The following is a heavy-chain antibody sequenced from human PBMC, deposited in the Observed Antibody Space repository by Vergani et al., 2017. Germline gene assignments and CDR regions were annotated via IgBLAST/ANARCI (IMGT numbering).Heavy chain of an antibody. V-gene: IGHV4-59*01. CDR3: ARVMNEAWLLFDP. Sequence: QVKLQESGPGLVKPSETLSLTCTVSGGSISSYYWSWIRQPPGKGLEWIGYIYYSGSTNYNPSLKSRVTISVDTSKNQFSLKLRSVTAADTAVDYCARVMNEAWLLFDPWGQGTLVTVSS. D-gene: IGHD1-1*01. CDR1: GGSISSYY. CDR2: IYYSGST. J-gene: IGHJ5*02.